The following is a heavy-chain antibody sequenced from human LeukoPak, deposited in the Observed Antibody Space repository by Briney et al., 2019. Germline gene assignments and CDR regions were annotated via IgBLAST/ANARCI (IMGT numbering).Heavy chain of an antibody. Sequence: ASVKVSCKASGYTFTGYYMHWVRQAPGQGLEWMGWINPNSGGTNYAQKFQGRVTMTRDTSISTAYMELSRLRSDDTAVYYCARERYYYDSSGSLGAFDIWGQGTMVTVSS. J-gene: IGHJ3*02. CDR3: ARERYYYDSSGSLGAFDI. CDR2: INPNSGGT. V-gene: IGHV1-2*02. CDR1: GYTFTGYY. D-gene: IGHD3-22*01.